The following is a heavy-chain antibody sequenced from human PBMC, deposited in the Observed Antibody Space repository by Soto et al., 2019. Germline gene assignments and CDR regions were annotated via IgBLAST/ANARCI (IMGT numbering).Heavy chain of an antibody. J-gene: IGHJ4*02. CDR1: GGSISSYY. CDR2: IYYSGST. V-gene: IGHV4-59*01. CDR3: ARVGPDDSSGYYPFDY. Sequence: WETLSLTCTVSGGSISSYYWSWIRQPPGKGLEWIGYIYYSGSTNYNPSLKSRVTISVDTSKNQFSLKLSSVTAADTAVYYCARVGPDDSSGYYPFDYWGQGTLVTVSS. D-gene: IGHD3-22*01.